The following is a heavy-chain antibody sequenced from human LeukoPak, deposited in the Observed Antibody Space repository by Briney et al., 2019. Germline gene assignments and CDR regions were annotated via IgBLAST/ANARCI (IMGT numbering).Heavy chain of an antibody. J-gene: IGHJ4*02. CDR2: IYYSGST. Sequence: SETLSLTCTVSGGSISSGSYYWGWIRQPPGKGLEWIGSIYYSGSTYYNPSLKSRVTISVDTSKNQFSLKLSSVTAADTAVYYCARLGGGYSSSFSVDYWGQGTLVTVSS. CDR1: GGSISSGSYY. D-gene: IGHD6-13*01. CDR3: ARLGGGYSSSFSVDY. V-gene: IGHV4-39*01.